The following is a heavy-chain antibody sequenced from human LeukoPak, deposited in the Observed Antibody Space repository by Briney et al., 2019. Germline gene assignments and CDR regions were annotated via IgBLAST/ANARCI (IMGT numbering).Heavy chain of an antibody. D-gene: IGHD2-8*01. CDR3: ARDCTNGVCPFDY. CDR1: GYTFTSYG. Sequence: GSSVKVSCKASGYTFTSYGISWVRQAPGQGLEWMGWISAYNGNTNYAQKLQGRVTMTRDTSTSTVYMELSSLRSEDTAVYYCARDCTNGVCPFDYWGQGTLVTVSS. J-gene: IGHJ4*02. V-gene: IGHV1-18*01. CDR2: ISAYNGNT.